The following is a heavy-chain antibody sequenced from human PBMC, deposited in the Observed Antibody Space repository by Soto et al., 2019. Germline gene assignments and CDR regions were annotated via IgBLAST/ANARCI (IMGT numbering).Heavy chain of an antibody. D-gene: IGHD5-18*01. CDR2: IYYSGTT. V-gene: IGHV4-59*08. J-gene: IGHJ4*02. CDR1: GGSISSYY. Sequence: QVQLQESGPGLVKPSETLSLTCTVSGGSISSYYWSWIRQPPGKGLEWIGYIYYSGTTNYNPSLKSRVTISVATSKNQLPLKLSSVTAADTSVYYCARGYGYSFDYWGQGTLVTVSS. CDR3: ARGYGYSFDY.